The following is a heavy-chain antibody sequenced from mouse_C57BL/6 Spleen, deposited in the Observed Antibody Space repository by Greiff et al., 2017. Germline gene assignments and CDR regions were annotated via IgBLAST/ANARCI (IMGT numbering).Heavy chain of an antibody. V-gene: IGHV1-80*01. CDR1: GYAFSSYW. CDR3: ARDGGSPLFDY. CDR2: IYPGDGDT. Sequence: QVQLQQSGAELVKPGASVKISCKASGYAFSSYWMNWVKQRPGKGLEWIGQIYPGDGDTNYNGKFKGKATLTADKSSSTAYMQLSSLTSDGAAVYFCARDGGSPLFDYWGQGTTLTVSS. J-gene: IGHJ2*01. D-gene: IGHD1-1*01.